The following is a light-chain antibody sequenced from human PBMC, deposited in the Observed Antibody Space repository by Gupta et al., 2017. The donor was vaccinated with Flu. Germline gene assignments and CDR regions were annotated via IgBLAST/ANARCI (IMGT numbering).Light chain of an antibody. V-gene: IGKV1-33*01. CDR3: QQDDSLPT. Sequence: SPSSLSASVGDRVTITCQASQDIRNYLNWYQQKPGKAPDLLIYDASKVEKGVPYRFSGSGYGTEFTFTSKGRQAEDVATYYWQQDDSLPTFGQGTTVEIK. CDR2: DAS. CDR1: QDIRNY. J-gene: IGKJ1*01.